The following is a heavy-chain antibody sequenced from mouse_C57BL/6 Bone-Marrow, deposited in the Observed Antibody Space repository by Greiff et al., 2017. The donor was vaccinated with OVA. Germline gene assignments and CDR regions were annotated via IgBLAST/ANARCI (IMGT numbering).Heavy chain of an antibody. CDR1: GYTFTSYW. D-gene: IGHD2-5*01. CDR2: IDPSDSET. V-gene: IGHV1-52*01. Sequence: QVQLQQPGAELVRPGSSVKLSCKASGYTFTSYWMHWVKQRPIQGLEWIGNIDPSDSETHYNQKFKDKATLTVDKSSSTAYMQLSSLTSEDSAVYYCARHYSNYKGFAYWGQGTLVTVSA. CDR3: ARHYSNYKGFAY. J-gene: IGHJ3*01.